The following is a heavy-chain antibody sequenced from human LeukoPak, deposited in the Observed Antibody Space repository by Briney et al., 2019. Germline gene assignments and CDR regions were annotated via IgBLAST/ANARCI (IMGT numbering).Heavy chain of an antibody. Sequence: PGGSLRLSCAASGFTFSAYSMNWVRQAPGKGLEWVSSISTGSSYIYYADSVKGRFTISRENAKNSLYLQMNSLRAEDTAVYYCARDLRGGKNWFDPWGQGTLVTVSS. D-gene: IGHD2-15*01. CDR1: GFTFSAYS. CDR3: ARDLRGGKNWFDP. CDR2: ISTGSSYI. J-gene: IGHJ5*02. V-gene: IGHV3-21*01.